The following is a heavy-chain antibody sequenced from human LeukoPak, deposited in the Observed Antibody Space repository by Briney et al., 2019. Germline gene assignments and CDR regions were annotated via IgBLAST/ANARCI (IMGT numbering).Heavy chain of an antibody. Sequence: PGGSLRLSCAASGFTFSSNYMSWVRQAPGKGLEWVSVIYSGGSTYYADSVKGRFTISTDNSKNTLYLQMNSLRAEDTAVYYCARAGYYRDHDYWGQGTLVTVSS. V-gene: IGHV3-66*02. CDR1: GFTFSSNY. CDR3: ARAGYYRDHDY. CDR2: IYSGGST. J-gene: IGHJ4*02. D-gene: IGHD4-17*01.